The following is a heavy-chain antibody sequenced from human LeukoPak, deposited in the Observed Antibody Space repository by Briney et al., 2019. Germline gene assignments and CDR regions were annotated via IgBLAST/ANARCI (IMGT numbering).Heavy chain of an antibody. Sequence: HPGGSLRLSCAASGFTFSSYAMHWVRQAPGKGLEWVAVISYDGSNKYYADSVKGRITISRDNSKKTLSLQMNSLRPEDTAVYYCAKDRGYYDSSGYYGFGAFDIWGQGTMVTVSS. V-gene: IGHV3-30*04. J-gene: IGHJ3*02. D-gene: IGHD3-22*01. CDR2: ISYDGSNK. CDR1: GFTFSSYA. CDR3: AKDRGYYDSSGYYGFGAFDI.